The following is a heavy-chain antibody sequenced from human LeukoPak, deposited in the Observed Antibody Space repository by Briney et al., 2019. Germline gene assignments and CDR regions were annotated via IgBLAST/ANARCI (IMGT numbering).Heavy chain of an antibody. Sequence: PSETLSLTCTVSGGSISSSSYYWGWIRQPPGKCLGWVGGTYFSGSTYYNPSLKSRVTISVDTSKNQFSLKLSSVTAADTAVYYCARQKHGYCSGGSCYSDYFDYWGQGTLVTVSS. V-gene: IGHV4-39*01. D-gene: IGHD2-15*01. CDR3: ARQKHGYCSGGSCYSDYFDY. CDR1: GGSISSSSYY. CDR2: TYFSGST. J-gene: IGHJ4*02.